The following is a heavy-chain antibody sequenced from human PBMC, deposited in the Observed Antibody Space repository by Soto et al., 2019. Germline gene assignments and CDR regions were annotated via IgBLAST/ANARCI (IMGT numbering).Heavy chain of an antibody. CDR3: ARDSGGVVPAASYYYYGMDV. CDR2: INAGNGNT. V-gene: IGHV1-3*01. D-gene: IGHD2-2*01. J-gene: IGHJ6*02. Sequence: VKVSCKASEYTFTSYAMHWVRQAPGQRLEWMGWINAGNGNTKYSQKFQGRVTITRDTSASTAYMELSSLRSEDTAVYYCARDSGGVVPAASYYYYGMDVWGQGTTVTVSS. CDR1: EYTFTSYA.